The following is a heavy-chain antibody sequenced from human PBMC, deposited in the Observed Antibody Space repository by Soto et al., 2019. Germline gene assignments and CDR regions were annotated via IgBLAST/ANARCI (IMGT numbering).Heavy chain of an antibody. CDR1: ADPINGDKYY. J-gene: IGHJ4*02. CDR3: ARLEGLATSSYYFDF. CDR2: TYYRGTA. D-gene: IGHD6-6*01. Sequence: QLQLQESGPGLVKPPVTLSLTSSVSADPINGDKYYWRWIRQPPGKGMEWMGSTYYRGTAYYNPSLQTRVTISLHKSKTQFSLKLNSVTAADSAVYCGARLEGLATSSYYFDFWGPGALVTVSS. V-gene: IGHV4-39*01.